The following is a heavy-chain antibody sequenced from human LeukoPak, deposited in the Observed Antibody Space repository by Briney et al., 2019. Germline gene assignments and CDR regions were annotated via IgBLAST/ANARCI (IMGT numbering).Heavy chain of an antibody. CDR3: ARVHYYGSGSLDC. CDR2: INPNSGGT. CDR1: GYTFTGYY. D-gene: IGHD3-10*01. V-gene: IGHV1-2*02. J-gene: IGHJ4*02. Sequence: ASVKVSCKASGYTFTGYYMHWVRQAPGQGLEWMGWINPNSGGTNYAQKFQGRVTMTRDTSISTAYMELSRLRSDDTAVYYCARVHYYGSGSLDCWGQGTLVTVSS.